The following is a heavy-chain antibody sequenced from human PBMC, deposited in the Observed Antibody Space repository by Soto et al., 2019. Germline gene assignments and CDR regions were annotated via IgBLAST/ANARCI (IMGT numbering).Heavy chain of an antibody. J-gene: IGHJ6*02. CDR3: ASAYYYGSGSHPYFYYGMDV. D-gene: IGHD3-10*01. V-gene: IGHV4-59*01. CDR1: GGSISDYF. Sequence: QVQLQESGPGLVKPSETLSLTCTVSGGSISDYFWSWIRQPPGKGLERVGYVHNTGNTKYNPSLKSRVTISVDTSKRQFSLKLSSVTAADAAVYYCASAYYYGSGSHPYFYYGMDVWGQGTTVTVSS. CDR2: VHNTGNT.